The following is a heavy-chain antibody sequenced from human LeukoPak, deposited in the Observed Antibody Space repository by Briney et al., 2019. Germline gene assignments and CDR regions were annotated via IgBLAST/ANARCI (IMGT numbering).Heavy chain of an antibody. CDR2: IIPISGTA. CDR1: GGTFSSYA. D-gene: IGHD1-26*01. CDR3: ARGGSYRGGGNYYYYYMDV. J-gene: IGHJ6*03. V-gene: IGHV1-69*06. Sequence: ASVKVSCKASGGTFSSYAISWVRQAPGQGLEWMGGIIPISGTANYAQKFQGRVTITADKSTSTAYMELSSLRSEDTAVYYCARGGSYRGGGNYYYYYMDVWGKGTTVTVSS.